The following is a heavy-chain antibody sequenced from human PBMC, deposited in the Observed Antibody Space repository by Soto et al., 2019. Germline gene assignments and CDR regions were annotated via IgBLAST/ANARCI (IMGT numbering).Heavy chain of an antibody. CDR1: GVSIKTYY. CDR3: GRDDYYDSNNWFDP. Sequence: SETLSLTCAVSGVSIKTYYWSWIRKPAGKGLEWIGRIYTTGSANHNPSLKSRVTMSVDTSKNQVSLKLTSVTAADAGVYYCGRDDYYDSNNWFDPWGQGILVTVSS. D-gene: IGHD3-9*01. V-gene: IGHV4-4*07. CDR2: IYTTGSA. J-gene: IGHJ5*02.